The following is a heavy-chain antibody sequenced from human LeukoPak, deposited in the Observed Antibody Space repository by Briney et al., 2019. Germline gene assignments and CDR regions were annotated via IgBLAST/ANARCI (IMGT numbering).Heavy chain of an antibody. D-gene: IGHD6-13*01. Sequence: PGGSLRLSCAASGFTFSIYSMSWVRQAPGKGLEWVADIKQDGSEKYYVDSVKGRFTISRDNAKNSLYLQMNSLRAEDTAVYYCARAGRAYSSSWYWFDPWGQGTLVTVSS. CDR3: ARAGRAYSSSWYWFDP. CDR1: GFTFSIYS. CDR2: IKQDGSEK. J-gene: IGHJ5*02. V-gene: IGHV3-7*01.